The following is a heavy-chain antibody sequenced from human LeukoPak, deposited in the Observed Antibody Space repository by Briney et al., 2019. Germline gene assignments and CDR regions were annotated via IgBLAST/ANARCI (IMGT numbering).Heavy chain of an antibody. CDR3: ARDQSIAARQYYFDS. J-gene: IGHJ4*02. V-gene: IGHV1-69*05. D-gene: IGHD6-6*01. Sequence: GASVKVSCKASGGSFSSNAISWVRQAAGQGLGRMGGIIPIFGTANYAQKFQGRLSITTDESTTIAYMDLTSLTSEDTAVYYCARDQSIAARQYYFDSWGQGTLVTVSS. CDR1: GGSFSSNA. CDR2: IIPIFGTA.